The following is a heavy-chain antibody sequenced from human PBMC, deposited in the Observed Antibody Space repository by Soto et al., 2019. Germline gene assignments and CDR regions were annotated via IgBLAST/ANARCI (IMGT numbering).Heavy chain of an antibody. D-gene: IGHD3-9*01. J-gene: IGHJ4*02. V-gene: IGHV4-30-2*05. Sequence: SETLSLTCAVSGGSISSGGFSWSWIRQPPGKGLEWIGYIYYTGIAYYNPSLKSRVTISVDTSKNQFSLKLSSVTAADTAVYYCARYYDILTGYHDWGQGTLVTVSS. CDR1: GGSISSGGFS. CDR3: ARYYDILTGYHD. CDR2: IYYTGIA.